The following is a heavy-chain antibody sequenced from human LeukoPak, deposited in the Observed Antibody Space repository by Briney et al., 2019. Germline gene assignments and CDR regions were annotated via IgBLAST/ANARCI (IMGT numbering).Heavy chain of an antibody. CDR2: IIPIFGTA. J-gene: IGHJ6*02. CDR3: ASSSLTLYYYYGMDV. V-gene: IGHV1-69*01. CDR1: GGTFISYA. D-gene: IGHD2-2*01. Sequence: AASVKVSCRASGGTFISYAISWVRQAPGQGLEWMGGIIPIFGTANYAQKFQGRVTITADESTSTAYMELSSLRSEDTAVYYCASSSLTLYYYYGMDVWGQGTTVTVSS.